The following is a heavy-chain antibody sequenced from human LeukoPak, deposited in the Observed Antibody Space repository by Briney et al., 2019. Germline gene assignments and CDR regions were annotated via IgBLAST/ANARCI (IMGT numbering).Heavy chain of an antibody. V-gene: IGHV3-11*04. CDR2: ISSSGSTI. J-gene: IGHJ3*02. Sequence: PGGSLRLSCAASGFTFSDYYMSWIRQAPGKGLEWVLYISSSGSTIYYADSVKGRFTISRDNAKNSLYLQMNSLRAEDTAVYYCARSRFRDYGGNSDDAFDIWGQGTMVTVSS. CDR1: GFTFSDYY. CDR3: ARSRFRDYGGNSDDAFDI. D-gene: IGHD4-23*01.